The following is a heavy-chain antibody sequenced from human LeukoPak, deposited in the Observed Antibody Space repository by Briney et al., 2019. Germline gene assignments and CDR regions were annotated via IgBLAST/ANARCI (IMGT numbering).Heavy chain of an antibody. CDR1: GGSISSYY. CDR3: ARVRVWGSYRHNWFDP. CDR2: IYYSGST. Sequence: TSETLSLTCTVSGGSISSYYWSWIRQPPGEGLEWIGYIYYSGSTNYNPSLKSRVTISVDTSKNQFSLKLSSVTAADTAVYYCARVRVWGSYRHNWFDPWGQGTLVTVSS. J-gene: IGHJ5*02. V-gene: IGHV4-59*01. D-gene: IGHD3-16*02.